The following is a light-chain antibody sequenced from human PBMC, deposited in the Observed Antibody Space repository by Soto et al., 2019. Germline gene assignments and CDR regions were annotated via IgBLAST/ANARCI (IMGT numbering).Light chain of an antibody. CDR1: QSVSSSY. J-gene: IGKJ4*01. CDR2: GTS. CDR3: QQYGSSQLT. V-gene: IGKV3-20*01. Sequence: EIVLTQSPGTLYLSPGERATLSCRVSQSVSSSYLAWYQQKPGQAPRLLIYGTSSRATGIPVRFSGSGSGSGFTLTISRLEPEDFAVYYCQQYGSSQLTFGGGTKVDI.